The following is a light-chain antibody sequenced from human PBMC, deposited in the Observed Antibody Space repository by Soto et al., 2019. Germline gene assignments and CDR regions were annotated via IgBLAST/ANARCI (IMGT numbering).Light chain of an antibody. CDR1: SSDVGGYNY. J-gene: IGLJ1*01. Sequence: QSALTQPASVSGSFGQSITISCTGTSSDVGGYNYVSWYQQHAGKAPKLMIFAVRYRPSGVSNRFSGSKSGNTASLTISGLQADDEADYYCSSFTRTSTHVFGTGTKVTVL. CDR3: SSFTRTSTHV. CDR2: AVR. V-gene: IGLV2-14*01.